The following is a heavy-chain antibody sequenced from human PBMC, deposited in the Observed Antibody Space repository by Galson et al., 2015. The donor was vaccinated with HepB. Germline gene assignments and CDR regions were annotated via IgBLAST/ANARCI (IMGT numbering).Heavy chain of an antibody. J-gene: IGHJ4*02. CDR3: ACPRRGDQYYFDY. CDR2: ISSSSSYI. CDR1: GFTFSSYS. D-gene: IGHD4-17*01. Sequence: LRLSCAASGFTFSSYSMNWVRQAPGKGLEWVSSISSSSSYIYYADSVKGRFTISGDNAKNSLYLQMNSLRAEDTAVYYCACPRRGDQYYFDYWGQGTLVTVSS. V-gene: IGHV3-21*01.